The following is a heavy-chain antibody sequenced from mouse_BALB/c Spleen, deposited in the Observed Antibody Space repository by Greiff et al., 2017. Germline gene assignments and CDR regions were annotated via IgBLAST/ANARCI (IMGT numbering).Heavy chain of an antibody. CDR3: ARSGYYGFPY. CDR1: GYSFTGYF. CDR2: INPYNGDT. D-gene: IGHD2-3*01. V-gene: IGHV1-20*02. Sequence: VHVKQSGPELVKPGASVKISCKASGYSFTGYFLNWVMQSHGKSLEWIGRINPYNGDTFYNQKFKGNAALTVDKSSSTAHIELRSLASEDSAVYYCARSGYYGFPYWGQGTLVTVSA. J-gene: IGHJ3*01.